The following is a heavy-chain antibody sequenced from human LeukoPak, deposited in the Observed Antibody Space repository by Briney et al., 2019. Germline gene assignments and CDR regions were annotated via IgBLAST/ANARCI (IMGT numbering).Heavy chain of an antibody. Sequence: GASVKVSCKASGYAFTSYGISWVRQAPGQGLEWMGWISAYNGNTNYAQKLQGRLTMTTDTSTSTAYMELRSLRSDDTAVYYCARVAAGTRTSWNRLGLYYYYYMDVWGKGTTVTVSS. CDR2: ISAYNGNT. J-gene: IGHJ6*03. CDR3: ARVAAGTRTSWNRLGLYYYYYMDV. V-gene: IGHV1-18*01. D-gene: IGHD6-13*01. CDR1: GYAFTSYG.